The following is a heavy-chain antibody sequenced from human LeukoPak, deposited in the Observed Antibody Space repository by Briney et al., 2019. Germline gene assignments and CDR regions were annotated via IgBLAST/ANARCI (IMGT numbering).Heavy chain of an antibody. CDR3: ARGFWSGYYPFDY. CDR2: INHSGST. D-gene: IGHD3-3*01. CDR1: GGSFSGYY. J-gene: IGHJ4*02. Sequence: SETLSLTCAVYGGSFSGYYWSWIRQPPGKGLEWIGEINHSGSTNYNPSLKSRVIISVDTSKNQFSLKLSSVTAADTAVYYCARGFWSGYYPFDYWGQGTLVTVSS. V-gene: IGHV4-34*01.